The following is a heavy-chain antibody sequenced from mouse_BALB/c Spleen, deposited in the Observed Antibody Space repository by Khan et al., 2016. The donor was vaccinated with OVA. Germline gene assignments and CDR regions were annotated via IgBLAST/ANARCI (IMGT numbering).Heavy chain of an antibody. Sequence: EVQLQESGPGLVKPSQSLSLTCSVTGYSITSGYYWNWIRQFLGNKLEWMGYITSGGSFNYSPSLKNRISITRDTSNNQFFLKLNSVTPEDTATYYCARAGRWFDYWGQGTLVTVSA. V-gene: IGHV3-6*02. CDR3: ARAGRWFDY. J-gene: IGHJ3*01. CDR2: ITSGGSF. D-gene: IGHD3-3*01. CDR1: GYSITSGYY.